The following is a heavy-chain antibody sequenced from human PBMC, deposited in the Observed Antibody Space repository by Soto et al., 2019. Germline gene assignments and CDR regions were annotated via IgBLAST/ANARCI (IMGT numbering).Heavy chain of an antibody. CDR3: ARGRHWFGP. V-gene: IGHV4-61*01. CDR2: ISDRGDI. CDR1: GGSVSSSSSY. J-gene: IGHJ5*02. Sequence: NPSETLSLTCSVSGGSVSSSSSYWNWFRQSPGKGLEWIGQISDRGDINYNPPLESRVAISTDTAKNQVSLTLTAVNAADTAVYFCARGRHWFGPWGQGTLVTVSS.